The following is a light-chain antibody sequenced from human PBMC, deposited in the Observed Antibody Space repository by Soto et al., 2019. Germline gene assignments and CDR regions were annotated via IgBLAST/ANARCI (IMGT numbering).Light chain of an antibody. CDR3: MQALQTPQLT. J-gene: IGKJ4*01. V-gene: IGKV2-28*01. CDR2: LSS. Sequence: IVMTQSPLSLPVTPGEPASISCRSSQSLLHSNGYTYLDWYLQKPGQSPQLLIYLSSSRASGVPERFSGSGSGTDFTLKISRVEAEDVGVYYCMQALQTPQLTFGGGTKVEIK. CDR1: QSLLHSNGYTY.